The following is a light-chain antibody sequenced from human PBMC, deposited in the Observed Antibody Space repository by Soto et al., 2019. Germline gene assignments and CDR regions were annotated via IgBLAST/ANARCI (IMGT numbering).Light chain of an antibody. Sequence: QSPGTLSLSPGERATLSCRASQSVSSSYLAWYQQKPGQAPRLLIYGASSRATGIPDRYSGSGSEKDFTLAISRLEPEHFTGYYWQQYGSSTITFGQGTRLEIK. V-gene: IGKV3-20*01. J-gene: IGKJ5*01. CDR1: QSVSSSY. CDR2: GAS. CDR3: QQYGSSTIT.